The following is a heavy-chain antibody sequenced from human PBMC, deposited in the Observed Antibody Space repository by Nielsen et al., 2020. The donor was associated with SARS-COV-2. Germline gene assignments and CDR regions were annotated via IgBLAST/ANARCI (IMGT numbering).Heavy chain of an antibody. Sequence: SVKVSCKASGGTFSSYAISWVRQAPGQGLEWMGGIIPIFGIANYAQKFQGRVTITADKSTSTAYMELSSLRSEDTAVYYCASSLPGRPSDYWGQGTLVTVSS. CDR2: IIPIFGIA. D-gene: IGHD1-26*01. CDR1: GGTFSSYA. CDR3: ASSLPGRPSDY. V-gene: IGHV1-69*10. J-gene: IGHJ4*02.